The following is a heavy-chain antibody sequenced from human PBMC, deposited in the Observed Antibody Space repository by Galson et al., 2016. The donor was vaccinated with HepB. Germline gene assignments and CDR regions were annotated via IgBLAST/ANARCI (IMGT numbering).Heavy chain of an antibody. CDR2: ISSSSSYI. J-gene: IGHJ3*02. Sequence: SLRLSCAATGFNFSAYSMNWVRQVPGKGLEWVSSISSSSSYIFYADSVKGRFTISRDNVKNSLYLQMNSLRAEDTAVYYCARDKVGAVDAFDIWGQGTMVTVSS. CDR1: GFNFSAYS. V-gene: IGHV3-21*01. CDR3: ARDKVGAVDAFDI. D-gene: IGHD1-26*01.